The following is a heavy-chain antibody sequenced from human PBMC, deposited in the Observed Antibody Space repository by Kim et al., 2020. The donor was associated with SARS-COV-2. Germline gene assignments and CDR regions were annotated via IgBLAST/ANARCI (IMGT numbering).Heavy chain of an antibody. CDR3: ASSFREYDILTGYYTDYYYGMDV. J-gene: IGHJ6*02. D-gene: IGHD3-9*01. V-gene: IGHV1-69*13. CDR2: IIPIFGTA. CDR1: GGTFSSYA. Sequence: SVKVSCKASGGTFSSYAISWVRQAPGQGLEWMGGIIPIFGTANYAQKFQGRVTITADESTSTAYMELSSLRSEDTAVYYCASSFREYDILTGYYTDYYYGMDVWGQGTTVTVSS.